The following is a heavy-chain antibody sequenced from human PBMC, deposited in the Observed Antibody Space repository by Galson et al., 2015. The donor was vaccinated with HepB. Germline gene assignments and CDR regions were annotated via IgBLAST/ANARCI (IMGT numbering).Heavy chain of an antibody. CDR2: IIPILGIA. Sequence: SVKVSCKASGGTFSSYTISWVRQAPGQGLEWMGRIIPILGIANYAQKFQGRVTITADKSTSIAYMELSSLRSEDTAVYYCATVGARYCSSTSCYIPFYYYGMDVWGQGTTVTVSS. CDR3: ATVGARYCSSTSCYIPFYYYGMDV. D-gene: IGHD2-2*02. V-gene: IGHV1-69*02. CDR1: GGTFSSYT. J-gene: IGHJ6*02.